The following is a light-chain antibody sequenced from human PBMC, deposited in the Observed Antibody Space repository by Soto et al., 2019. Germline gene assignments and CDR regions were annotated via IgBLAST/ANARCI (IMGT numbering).Light chain of an antibody. CDR3: QQYATSPQT. CDR1: QSVSKSY. Sequence: IVLTQSPGTLSLSPGERATLSCRASQSVSKSYLAWFQQKRGQAPRLLIYDASSRATGIPDRFSGSGSGTDFTLTISRLEPEDLAVYYCQQYATSPQTFGQGTKLEIK. J-gene: IGKJ2*01. V-gene: IGKV3-20*01. CDR2: DAS.